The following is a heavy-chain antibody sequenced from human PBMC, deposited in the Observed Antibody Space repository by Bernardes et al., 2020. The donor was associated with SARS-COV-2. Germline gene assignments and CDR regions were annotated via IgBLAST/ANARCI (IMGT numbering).Heavy chain of an antibody. V-gene: IGHV3-64D*06. Sequence: GGSLLLSCSASGFTFRSPAMQWVRQTPEPGLEYVSGLSSDGAHAYYVESVKGRFIISRDNSRNTLYLEMNSLRSDDTAVYYCVNSFSQAATGTFTWGQGTLVTVSS. D-gene: IGHD1-7*01. CDR2: LSSDGAHA. CDR3: VNSFSQAATGTFT. CDR1: GFTFRSPA. J-gene: IGHJ4*02.